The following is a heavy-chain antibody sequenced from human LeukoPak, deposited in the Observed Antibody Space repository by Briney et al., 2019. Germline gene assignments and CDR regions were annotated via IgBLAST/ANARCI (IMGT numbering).Heavy chain of an antibody. D-gene: IGHD7-27*01. Sequence: PGGSLRLSCAASGFSFSSYWMHWVRQDAGKGLMWVSRINPDGRTTDYADSGKGRFSISRDNAKKTLYLEMNSPRVEDTAVYYCARGDRTIWGLPNWGQGALVTVSS. CDR3: ARGDRTIWGLPN. CDR1: GFSFSSYW. V-gene: IGHV3-74*01. CDR2: INPDGRTT. J-gene: IGHJ4*02.